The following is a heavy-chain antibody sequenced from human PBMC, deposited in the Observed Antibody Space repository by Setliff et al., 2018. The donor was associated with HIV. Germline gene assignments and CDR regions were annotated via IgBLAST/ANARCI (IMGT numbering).Heavy chain of an antibody. Sequence: PSETLSLTCTVSGGSISSSDYYWGWIRQPPGKGLEWIGHIHYSGSTYCNPSLKSRVTISVDTSKNQFSLKLTSVTAADTAVYYCARDVGDAYCSNGNCYGSFYYNGMDVWGQGTTVTVSS. CDR3: ARDVGDAYCSNGNCYGSFYYNGMDV. CDR1: GGSISSSDYY. CDR2: IHYSGST. J-gene: IGHJ6*02. D-gene: IGHD2-8*01. V-gene: IGHV4-39*07.